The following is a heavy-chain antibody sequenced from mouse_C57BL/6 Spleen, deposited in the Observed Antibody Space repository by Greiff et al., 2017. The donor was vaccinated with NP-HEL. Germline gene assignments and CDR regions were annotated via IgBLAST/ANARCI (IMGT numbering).Heavy chain of an antibody. CDR2: IYPRSGNT. CDR1: GYTFTSYG. J-gene: IGHJ2*01. D-gene: IGHD2-12*01. CDR3: AGGELQRFDY. Sequence: VQLQQSGAELARPGASVKLSCKASGYTFTSYGISWVKQRPGQGLEWIGEIYPRSGNTYYNETFQVKATPTTDKYSSTTYMELRSLASADSAVYFCAGGELQRFDYWGQGTTLTVSS. V-gene: IGHV1-81*01.